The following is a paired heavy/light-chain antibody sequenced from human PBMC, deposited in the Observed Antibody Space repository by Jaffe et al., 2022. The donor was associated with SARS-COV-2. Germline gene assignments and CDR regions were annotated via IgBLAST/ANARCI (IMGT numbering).Heavy chain of an antibody. Sequence: EVQLLESGGGLVQPGGSLRLSCVGSGFTFSRFAMSWVRQAPGKGLEWVSGISGSGGITYYADSVKGRFTISRDNSKRTLYLQMNSLRVDDAAVYYCAKDQYANSPQDFDYWGQGTLVTVSS. CDR1: GFTFSRFA. CDR2: ISGSGGIT. D-gene: IGHD2-2*01. CDR3: AKDQYANSPQDFDY. J-gene: IGHJ4*02. V-gene: IGHV3-23*01.
Light chain of an antibody. CDR1: QNIKTY. V-gene: IGKV1-39*01. Sequence: DIQMTQSPASLSASVGDRVTITCRASQNIKTYLNWYQQKAGKAPKPLIYAASSLQSGVPSRFSGSGSGTDFTLTISSLQPEDFATYYCQQSYGSPYAFGQGTNLEIK. J-gene: IGKJ2*01. CDR3: QQSYGSPYA. CDR2: AAS.